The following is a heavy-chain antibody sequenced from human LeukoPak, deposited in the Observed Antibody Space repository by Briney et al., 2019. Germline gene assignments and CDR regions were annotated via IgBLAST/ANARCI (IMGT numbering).Heavy chain of an antibody. CDR2: IYSGGST. CDR1: GFTVSSNY. V-gene: IGHV3-53*01. Sequence: GGSLRLSCAASGFTVSSNYMSWVRQAPGKGLEWVSVIYSGGSTYYADSVKGRFTISRDNSKNTLYLQMNSLRAEDTAVYYCARGKKLGGNGWYFDYWGQGTLVTVSS. D-gene: IGHD4-23*01. CDR3: ARGKKLGGNGWYFDY. J-gene: IGHJ4*02.